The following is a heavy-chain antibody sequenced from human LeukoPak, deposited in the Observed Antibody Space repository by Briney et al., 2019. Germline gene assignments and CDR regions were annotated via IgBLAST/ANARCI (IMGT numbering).Heavy chain of an antibody. CDR1: GGSISSYY. D-gene: IGHD3-3*01. CDR2: IYYSGST. J-gene: IGHJ3*02. V-gene: IGHV4-59*08. CDR3: ARHAPYYDFWSGYYRNAFDI. Sequence: SETLSLTCTVSGGSISSYYWSWIRQPPGKGLEWIGYIYYSGSTNYNPSLKSRVTISVDTSKNQFSLKLSSVTATDTAVYYCARHAPYYDFWSGYYRNAFDIGGQGTMATFSS.